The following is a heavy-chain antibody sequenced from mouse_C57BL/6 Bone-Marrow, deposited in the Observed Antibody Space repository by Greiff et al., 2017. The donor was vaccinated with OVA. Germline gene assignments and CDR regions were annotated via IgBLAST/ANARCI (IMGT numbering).Heavy chain of an antibody. Sequence: VQLQQSGPELVKPGASVKISCKASGYSFTDYNMNWVKQSNGKSLEWIGVINPNYGTTSYNQKFKGKATLTVNKSSSTAYMELRSLTSEDSAVYYCARDYYGSSLTYWYFDVWGTGTTVTVSS. CDR2: INPNYGTT. CDR3: ARDYYGSSLTYWYFDV. J-gene: IGHJ1*03. D-gene: IGHD1-1*01. CDR1: GYSFTDYN. V-gene: IGHV1-39*01.